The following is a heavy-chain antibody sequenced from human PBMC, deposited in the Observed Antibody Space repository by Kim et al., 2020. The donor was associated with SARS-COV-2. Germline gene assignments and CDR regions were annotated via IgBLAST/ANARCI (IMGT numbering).Heavy chain of an antibody. J-gene: IGHJ6*02. CDR3: ARYYYGSGGMDV. CDR2: T. V-gene: IGHV1-18*01. Sequence: TNYAQKLQGRVTMTPDTSTSTAYMELRSLRSDDTAVYYCARYYYGSGGMDVWGQGTTVTVSS. D-gene: IGHD3-10*01.